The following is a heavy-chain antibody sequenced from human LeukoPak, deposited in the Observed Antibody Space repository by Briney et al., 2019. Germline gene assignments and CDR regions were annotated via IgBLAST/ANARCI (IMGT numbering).Heavy chain of an antibody. CDR2: ISGSGSST. CDR3: VGGPGWVFDL. J-gene: IGHJ2*01. D-gene: IGHD1-26*01. CDR1: GFTFSNYA. V-gene: IGHV3-23*01. Sequence: PGGSLRLSCAASGFTFSNYAMTWVRQAPGKGLEWVSGISGSGSSTYYADSVKGRFTLSRDYPKNTLYLQMNSLRAEDTAVYHCVGGPGWVFDLWGRGTLVTVSS.